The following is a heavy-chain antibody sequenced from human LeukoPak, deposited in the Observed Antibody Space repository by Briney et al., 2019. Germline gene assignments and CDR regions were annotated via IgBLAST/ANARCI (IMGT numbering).Heavy chain of an antibody. V-gene: IGHV3-23*01. CDR3: GRDWKLDY. CDR1: GFTFDNYP. Sequence: GGSLRFSCYSSGFTFDNYPMSWVRQAPGKGLEWVSAIGNAGSDTKYAVSVKGRFTISRDNSRNTLYLQMKSLRVEDTAIYYCGRDWKLDYWGQGSLVTVSS. D-gene: IGHD1-1*01. J-gene: IGHJ4*02. CDR2: IGNAGSDT.